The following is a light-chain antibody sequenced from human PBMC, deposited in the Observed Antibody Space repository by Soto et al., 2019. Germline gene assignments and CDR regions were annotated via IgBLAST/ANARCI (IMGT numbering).Light chain of an antibody. J-gene: IGKJ4*01. CDR3: QPYGSSPT. CDR1: QRVSSSY. Sequence: EIGLTQSPGTLSLSPGERATLACRAIQRVSSSYLAWYQQKPGQAPRLLIYGASSRATGIPDRFSGSGSGTDVPLTIRRLEPEDFAVYYCQPYGSSPTFGGGTKVEIK. V-gene: IGKV3-20*01. CDR2: GAS.